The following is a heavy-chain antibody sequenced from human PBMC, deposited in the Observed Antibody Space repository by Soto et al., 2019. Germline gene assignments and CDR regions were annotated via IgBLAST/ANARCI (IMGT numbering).Heavy chain of an antibody. Sequence: QVRLEQSGSEVNRPGSSVKVSCKASGDILSSFVLSGVRQAPGQGLEWMGGIVPLCGAENYSQRFQGRMTVTADESTNTAYMELSSLRSEDTAVYYCARDRLPHWSGGSCYSEFAHWGQGTLVIVSS. D-gene: IGHD2-15*01. V-gene: IGHV1-69*01. J-gene: IGHJ4*02. CDR2: IVPLCGAE. CDR3: ARDRLPHWSGGSCYSEFAH. CDR1: GDILSSFV.